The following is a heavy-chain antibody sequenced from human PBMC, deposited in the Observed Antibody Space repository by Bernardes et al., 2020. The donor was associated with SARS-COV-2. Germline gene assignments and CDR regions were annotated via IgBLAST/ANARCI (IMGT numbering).Heavy chain of an antibody. CDR2: IDGDGSTT. Sequence: GGSLRLSCAASGFTFSMYWMHWVRQTPGKGLVWVSRIDGDGSTTKYADSVKGRFTISRENAKNTLYLQMNSLTAEDTAVYYCVRDQRNITLLSPYWGRGTTVIVSS. CDR3: VRDQRNITLLSPY. CDR1: GFTFSMYW. V-gene: IGHV3-74*03. J-gene: IGHJ6*02.